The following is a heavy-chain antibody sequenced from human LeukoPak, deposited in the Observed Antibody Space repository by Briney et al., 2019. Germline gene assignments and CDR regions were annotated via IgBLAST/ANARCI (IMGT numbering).Heavy chain of an antibody. V-gene: IGHV4-39*01. Sequence: PSETLSLTCTVSGGSISSSSYYWGWIRQPPGKGLEWIGSIYYSGSTYYNPSLKSRVTISVDTSKNQFSLKLSSVTAADTAVYYCARPGGYSYGYSLPWFDPWGQGTLVTVSS. CDR3: ARPGGYSYGYSLPWFDP. CDR1: GGSISSSSYY. D-gene: IGHD5-18*01. CDR2: IYYSGST. J-gene: IGHJ5*02.